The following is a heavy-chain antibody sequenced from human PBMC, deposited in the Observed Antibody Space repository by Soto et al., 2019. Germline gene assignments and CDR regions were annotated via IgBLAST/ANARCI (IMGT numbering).Heavy chain of an antibody. J-gene: IGHJ4*02. Sequence: PSETLSLTCTVSGGSISSYYWSWIRQPPGKGLEWIGYIYYSGSTHYNPSLKSRVTISVDTSKNQFSLKLRSVTAADTAVFYCAGLYPYESSGYHLNYWGQGAPVTVSS. D-gene: IGHD3-22*01. CDR1: GGSISSYY. V-gene: IGHV4-59*08. CDR2: IYYSGST. CDR3: AGLYPYESSGYHLNY.